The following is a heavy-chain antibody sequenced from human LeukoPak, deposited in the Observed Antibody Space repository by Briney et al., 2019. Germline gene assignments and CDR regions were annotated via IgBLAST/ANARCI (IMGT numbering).Heavy chain of an antibody. J-gene: IGHJ4*02. Sequence: SGGSLRLSCAASGFTFSLYGMHWVRQAPGKGLEWVALISNDGSKTYYADSVKGRFTISRDNSKNTVYLQVSSLRADDTAVYCCAKDSRGANFFGDFDYWGQGTLVTVSS. CDR3: AKDSRGANFFGDFDY. CDR1: GFTFSLYG. D-gene: IGHD3-10*01. CDR2: ISNDGSKT. V-gene: IGHV3-33*06.